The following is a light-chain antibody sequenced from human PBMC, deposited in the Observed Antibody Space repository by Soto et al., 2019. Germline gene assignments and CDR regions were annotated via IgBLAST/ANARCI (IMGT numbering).Light chain of an antibody. CDR3: QQYGSSPRYT. Sequence: EIVLTQSPGTLSLSPGERATLSCRASQSVSSSYLAWYQQKPGQAPRLLIYGASSRATGIPDRFSGRGSGTDFTLTISRLEPEDCAVYYCQQYGSSPRYTFGQGTKLEIK. V-gene: IGKV3-20*01. CDR1: QSVSSSY. J-gene: IGKJ2*01. CDR2: GAS.